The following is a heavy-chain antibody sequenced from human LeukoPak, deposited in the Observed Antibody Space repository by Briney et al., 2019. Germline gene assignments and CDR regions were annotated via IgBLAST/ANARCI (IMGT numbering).Heavy chain of an antibody. D-gene: IGHD1-26*01. CDR2: IYYSGST. J-gene: IGHJ4*02. V-gene: IGHV4-39*01. CDR1: GGSISSSSYY. CDR3: AIIGHAWSYRDYYFDY. Sequence: SETLSLTCTVSGGSISSSSYYWGWIRQPPGKGLEWIGSIYYSGSTYYNPSLKSRVTISVDTSKNQFSLKLSSVTAADTAVYYCAIIGHAWSYRDYYFDYWGQGTLVTVSS.